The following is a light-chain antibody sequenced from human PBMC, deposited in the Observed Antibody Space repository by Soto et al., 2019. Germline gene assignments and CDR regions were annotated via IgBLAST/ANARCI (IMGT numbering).Light chain of an antibody. J-gene: IGLJ1*01. CDR1: SSNIGAGYD. CDR3: QSYDSSLSGYV. CDR2: VNS. V-gene: IGLV1-40*01. Sequence: QSALTQPPSVSGAPGQRVTISCTGSSSNIGAGYDVHWYQQLPRTAPKLLIYVNSNRPSGVPDRFSGSKSGTSASLAITGLQAEDEADYYCQSYDSSLSGYVFGTGTKLTVL.